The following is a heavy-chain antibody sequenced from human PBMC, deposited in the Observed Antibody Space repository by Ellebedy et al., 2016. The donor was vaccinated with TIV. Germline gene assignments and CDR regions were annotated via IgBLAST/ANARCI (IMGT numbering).Heavy chain of an antibody. V-gene: IGHV4-39*01. CDR2: IYYNGNT. D-gene: IGHD3/OR15-3a*01. CDR1: HDSITSSSFY. Sequence: SETLSLTCTVSHDSITSSSFYWAWIRQPPGTGPECVGSIYYNGNTYYNPSLKSRVTISLDTSKNQFSLNLRSVTVADTAVFYCARLRLDWGYLDDWGQGALVTVSS. J-gene: IGHJ4*02. CDR3: ARLRLDWGYLDD.